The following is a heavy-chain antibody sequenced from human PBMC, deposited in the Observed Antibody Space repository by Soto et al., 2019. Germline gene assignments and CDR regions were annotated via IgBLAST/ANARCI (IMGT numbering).Heavy chain of an antibody. Sequence: PGGSLGLSCAASGFTFSDYYMSWIRQAPGKGLEYISYISSSSGSTNYADSVKGRFTISRDNAKNSLYLQMSSLRAEDTAVYYCARDRGGYDRLYYYHGMDVWGQGTTVTVSS. J-gene: IGHJ6*02. V-gene: IGHV3-11*06. CDR3: ARDRGGYDRLYYYHGMDV. CDR2: ISSSSGST. D-gene: IGHD5-12*01. CDR1: GFTFSDYY.